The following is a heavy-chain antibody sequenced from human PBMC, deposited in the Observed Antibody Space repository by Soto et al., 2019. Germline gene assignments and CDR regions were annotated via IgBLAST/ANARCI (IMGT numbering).Heavy chain of an antibody. D-gene: IGHD3-3*01. CDR3: AKMTGITIFGVRDYYGMDV. J-gene: IGHJ6*02. CDR2: ISGSGGST. CDR1: GFTFSSYA. Sequence: GESLKISCAASGFTFSSYAMSWVRQAPGKGLEWVSAISGSGGSTYYADSVKGRFTISRDNSKNTLYLQMNSLRAEDTAVYYCAKMTGITIFGVRDYYGMDVWGQGTTVTVSS. V-gene: IGHV3-23*01.